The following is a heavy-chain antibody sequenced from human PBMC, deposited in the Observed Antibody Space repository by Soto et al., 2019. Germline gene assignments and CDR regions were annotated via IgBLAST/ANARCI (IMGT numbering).Heavy chain of an antibody. CDR2: IWYDGSNK. J-gene: IGHJ3*02. D-gene: IGHD3-22*01. V-gene: IGHV3-30*19. CDR1: GFTFSSYG. Sequence: EGSLRLSCAASGFTFSSYGMHWVRQAPGKGLEWVAVIWYDGSNKYYADSVKGRFTISRDNSKNTLYLLMGSLRAEDMAVYYCARRRYYYDSSGLDAFDIWGQGTMVTVSS. CDR3: ARRRYYYDSSGLDAFDI.